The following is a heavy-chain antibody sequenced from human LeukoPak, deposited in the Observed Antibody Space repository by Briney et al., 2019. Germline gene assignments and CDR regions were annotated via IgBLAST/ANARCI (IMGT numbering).Heavy chain of an antibody. J-gene: IGHJ5*02. V-gene: IGHV1-2*02. CDR3: AGEPIVGPWFDP. CDR1: AYSFTDYY. Sequence: ASVKVSCRASAYSFTDYYIHWVRQAPGQGLEWIGWINPDNGGTNYAQKFQGRVTMTRAQSIRTGYMDLSRLRSDDTAVFDCAGEPIVGPWFDPWGQGTQVTVSS. D-gene: IGHD3-22*01. CDR2: INPDNGGT.